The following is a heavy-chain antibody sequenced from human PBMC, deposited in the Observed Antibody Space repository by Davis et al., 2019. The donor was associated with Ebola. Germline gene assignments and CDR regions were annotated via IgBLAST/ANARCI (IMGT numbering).Heavy chain of an antibody. CDR3: ARTVGATFY. J-gene: IGHJ4*02. Sequence: ESLKISCTVSGGSISSYYWSWIRQPPGKGLEWIGELNHSGSTNYNPSLKSRVTISVDTSKNQFSLKLSSVTAADTAVYYCARTVGATFYWGQGTMVTVSS. D-gene: IGHD1-26*01. V-gene: IGHV4-34*01. CDR1: GGSISSYY. CDR2: LNHSGST.